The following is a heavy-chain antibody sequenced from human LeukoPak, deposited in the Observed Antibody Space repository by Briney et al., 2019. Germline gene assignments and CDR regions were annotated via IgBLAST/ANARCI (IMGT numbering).Heavy chain of an antibody. D-gene: IGHD3-16*01. Sequence: GGSLRLSCVASGFTFSLYWMTWVRQFPAKGLEWVADINPDGSQKYSVDSVKGRFTISRDNARNAVFLQMNSLRDDDTAVYYCVRQMIRFWFDPWGQGSRVTVSS. CDR3: VRQMIRFWFDP. CDR1: GFTFSLYW. V-gene: IGHV3-7*01. J-gene: IGHJ5*02. CDR2: INPDGSQK.